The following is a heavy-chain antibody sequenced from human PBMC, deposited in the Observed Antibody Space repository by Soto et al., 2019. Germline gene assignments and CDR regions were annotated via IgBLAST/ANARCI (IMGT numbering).Heavy chain of an antibody. CDR2: ISWNSGSI. Sequence: GGSLRLSCAASGFTFDDYAMHWVRQALGKGLEWVSGISWNSGSIGYADSVKGRFTISRDNAKNSLYLQMNSLRAEDTALYYCAKDQSGDYYYYYGMDVWGQGTTVTVSS. D-gene: IGHD7-27*01. J-gene: IGHJ6*02. V-gene: IGHV3-9*01. CDR3: AKDQSGDYYYYYGMDV. CDR1: GFTFDDYA.